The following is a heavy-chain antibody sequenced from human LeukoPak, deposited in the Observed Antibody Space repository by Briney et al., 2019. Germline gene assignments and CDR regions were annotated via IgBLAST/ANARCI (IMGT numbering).Heavy chain of an antibody. CDR2: IIPIFGTA. CDR1: GGTFSSYA. Sequence: SVKVSCKASGGTFSSYAISWVRQAPGQGLEWMGGIIPIFGTANYAQKFQGRVTITTDESTSTAYMELSSLRSEDTAVYYCAHGYCTNGVCYPPPDYWGQGTLVTVFS. J-gene: IGHJ4*02. D-gene: IGHD2-8*01. V-gene: IGHV1-69*05. CDR3: AHGYCTNGVCYPPPDY.